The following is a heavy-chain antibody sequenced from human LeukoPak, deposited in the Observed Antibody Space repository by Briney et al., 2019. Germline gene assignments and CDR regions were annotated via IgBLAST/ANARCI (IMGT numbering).Heavy chain of an antibody. CDR1: GGSFSGYY. CDR2: INHSGST. Sequence: SETLSLTCAVYGGSFSGYYWSWIRQPPGKGLEWIGEINHSGSTNYNPSLKSRVTISVDTSKNQFSLKLSSVTAADTAVYYCARGRRSGYPRPIDYWGQGTLVTVSS. V-gene: IGHV4-34*01. D-gene: IGHD3-22*01. CDR3: ARGRRSGYPRPIDY. J-gene: IGHJ4*02.